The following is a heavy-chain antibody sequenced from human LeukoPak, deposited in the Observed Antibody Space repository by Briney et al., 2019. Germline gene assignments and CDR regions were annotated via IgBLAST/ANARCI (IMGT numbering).Heavy chain of an antibody. Sequence: SETLSLTCTVSGGSISSSSYYWSWIRQPPGTGLEWIGYIYYSGSTNYNPSLKSRVTISGDTSKNQFSLRLNSVTAADTAVYYCTRDGPRSSGYPDTWGQGTLVTVSS. J-gene: IGHJ5*02. D-gene: IGHD3-22*01. CDR2: IYYSGST. CDR1: GGSISSSSYY. V-gene: IGHV4-61*01. CDR3: TRDGPRSSGYPDT.